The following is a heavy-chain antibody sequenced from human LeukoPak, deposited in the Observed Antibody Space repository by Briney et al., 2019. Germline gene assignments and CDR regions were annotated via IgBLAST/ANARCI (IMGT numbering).Heavy chain of an antibody. CDR2: INYSGNT. V-gene: IGHV4-59*11. CDR3: GRGGGSYLEYSFDY. J-gene: IGHJ4*02. CDR1: GASITRRY. D-gene: IGHD3-10*01. Sequence: SETLSLTCTVSGASITRRYWSWIRQPPGRGLEWIGYINYSGNTNYNPSLKSRVTISVDTSKNQFSLKLSSVTAADTAVYYCGRGGGSYLEYSFDYWGQGTLVTVSS.